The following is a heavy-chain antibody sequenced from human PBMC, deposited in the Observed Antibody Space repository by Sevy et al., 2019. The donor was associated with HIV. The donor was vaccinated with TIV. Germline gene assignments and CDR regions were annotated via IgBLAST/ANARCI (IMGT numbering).Heavy chain of an antibody. CDR2: FSFGCGRI. CDR1: EFTFAKYS. Sequence: GGSLRLSCAASEFTFAKYSMSWLRQAPGKGLEWVSTFSFGCGRINYADSVKGRFTISRDDSKNTLYLQMNSLRAEDTATYFCAREGCTQPHDYWGQGTLVTISS. CDR3: AREGCTQPHDY. J-gene: IGHJ4*02. V-gene: IGHV3-23*01.